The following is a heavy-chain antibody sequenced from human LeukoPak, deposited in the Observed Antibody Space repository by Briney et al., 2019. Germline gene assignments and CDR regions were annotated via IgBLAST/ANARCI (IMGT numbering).Heavy chain of an antibody. J-gene: IGHJ6*03. D-gene: IGHD5-18*01. CDR2: IYSGGST. Sequence: PGGSLRLSCAASGFTFRSNYMSGVGQAPGKGLEGVSVIYSGGSTYYADSVKGRFTISRDNSKNTLYLQMNSLRAEDTAVYYCASSGYSYGSSYMDVWGKGTTVTVSS. V-gene: IGHV3-66*02. CDR3: ASSGYSYGSSYMDV. CDR1: GFTFRSNY.